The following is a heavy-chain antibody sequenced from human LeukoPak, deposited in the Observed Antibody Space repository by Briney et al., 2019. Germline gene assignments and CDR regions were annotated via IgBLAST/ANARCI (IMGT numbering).Heavy chain of an antibody. J-gene: IGHJ4*02. CDR2: IYYSGST. D-gene: IGHD4-17*01. V-gene: IGHV4-59*08. CDR3: ARSSSYYGDSPFDY. CDR1: GGSISSYY. Sequence: SETLSLTCTVSGGSISSYYWSWIRQPPGKELEWIGYIYYSGSTNYNPSLKSRVTISVDTSKNQFSLKLSSVTAADTAVYYCARSSSYYGDSPFDYWGQGTLVTVSS.